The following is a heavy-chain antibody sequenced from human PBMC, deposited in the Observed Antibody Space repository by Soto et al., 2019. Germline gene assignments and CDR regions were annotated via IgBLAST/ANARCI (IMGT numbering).Heavy chain of an antibody. V-gene: IGHV3-53*01. D-gene: IGHD3-22*01. CDR3: ARNYDSTAGGAFDI. Sequence: EVQLVESGGGLIQPGGSLRLSCAASGFTVSSNYMSWVRQAPGKGLEWGSVIYSGGSTYYADSVKGRFTISRDNSKKTLYLQMNSLRAEDTAVYYCARNYDSTAGGAFDIWGQGTMVTVSS. CDR1: GFTVSSNY. J-gene: IGHJ3*02. CDR2: IYSGGST.